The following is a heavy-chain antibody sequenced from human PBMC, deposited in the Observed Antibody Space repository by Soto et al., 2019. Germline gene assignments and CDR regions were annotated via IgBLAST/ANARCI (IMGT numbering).Heavy chain of an antibody. CDR3: ARSVAVPGAHIDY. CDR2: VYYTGST. J-gene: IGHJ4*02. CDR1: GGSISGSY. V-gene: IGHV4-59*01. Sequence: SETLSLTCSVSGGSISGSYWSWIRQSPGKGLEWLGHVYYTGSTNYSPSLRSRVSISVDTSKNEFSLRLSSVTAADTAVYFCARSVAVPGAHIDYWGQGTQVTDSS. D-gene: IGHD6-19*01.